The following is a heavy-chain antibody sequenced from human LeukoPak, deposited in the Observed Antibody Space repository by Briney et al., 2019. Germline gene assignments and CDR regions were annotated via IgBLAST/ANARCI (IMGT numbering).Heavy chain of an antibody. J-gene: IGHJ4*02. CDR1: GGTFSSYA. Sequence: GASVKVSCKASGGTFSSYAISWVRQAPGQGLEWMGWISAYNGDTNYAQKLQGRVTMTTDTSTSTAYMELRSLRSDDTAAYYCARDGAGYSSRTNDYCGQGTLVTVSS. D-gene: IGHD6-13*01. CDR3: ARDGAGYSSRTNDY. CDR2: ISAYNGDT. V-gene: IGHV1-18*01.